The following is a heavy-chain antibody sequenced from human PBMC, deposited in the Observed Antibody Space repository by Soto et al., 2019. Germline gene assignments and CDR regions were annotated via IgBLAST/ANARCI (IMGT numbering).Heavy chain of an antibody. CDR3: ARGSHGGYGYYYGRDV. V-gene: IGHV4-34*01. D-gene: IGHD5-12*01. J-gene: IGHJ6*02. CDR1: VGSFSGYY. Sequence: TSETLSLTCSVYVGSFSGYYWSWIRQPPGKGLEWIGEINHSGSTNYNPSLKSRVTISVDTSKNQFSLKLSSVTAADTAVYYCARGSHGGYGYYYGRDVWGQGKAVTGSS. CDR2: INHSGST.